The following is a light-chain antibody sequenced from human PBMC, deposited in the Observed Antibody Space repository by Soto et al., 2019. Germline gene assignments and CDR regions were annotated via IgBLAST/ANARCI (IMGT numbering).Light chain of an antibody. CDR3: QKYDSVPWT. V-gene: IGKV1-27*01. CDR1: LGIGIS. J-gene: IGKJ1*01. CDR2: AAS. Sequence: DIQMTQSPSSLSASVGDRLTITCRASLGIGISLAWYQQKPGKVPQLLIYAASSLQSGVPSRFSGSGSGTDFALTISSLQPEDVATYYCQKYDSVPWTFGQGTKVEIK.